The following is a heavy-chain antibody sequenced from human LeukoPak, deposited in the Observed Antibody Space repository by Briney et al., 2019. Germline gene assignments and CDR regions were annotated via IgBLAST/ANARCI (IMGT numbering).Heavy chain of an antibody. CDR1: GFAFSTYS. V-gene: IGHV3-15*01. D-gene: IGHD2-2*01. Sequence: GGYLRLSCAASGFAFSTYSMNWVRQAPGKGLEWVGRIKSKTDGGTTDYAAPVKGRFTISRDDSKNTLYLQMNSLKTEDTAVYYCTTDRVTSRYDYWGQGTLVTVSS. CDR2: IKSKTDGGTT. CDR3: TTDRVTSRYDY. J-gene: IGHJ4*02.